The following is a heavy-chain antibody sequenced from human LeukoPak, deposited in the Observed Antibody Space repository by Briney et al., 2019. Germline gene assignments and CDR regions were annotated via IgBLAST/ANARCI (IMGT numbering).Heavy chain of an antibody. CDR3: ARDFRSSSWYIGDY. D-gene: IGHD6-13*01. CDR1: GFTFSSYS. V-gene: IGHV3-48*01. CDR2: ISAGGTPV. Sequence: GGSLRPSCAASGFTFSSYSMNWVRLAPGKGLEWISYISAGGTPVYYADSVEGRFTVSRDNEKNSLYLQLNSLRADDTAVYYCARDFRSSSWYIGDYWGQGAQVTVSP. J-gene: IGHJ4*02.